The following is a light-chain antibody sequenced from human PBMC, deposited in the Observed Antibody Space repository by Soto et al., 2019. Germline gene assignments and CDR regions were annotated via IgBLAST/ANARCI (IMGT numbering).Light chain of an antibody. CDR1: QSVSSSY. CDR3: QQYGNSPYT. V-gene: IGKV3D-20*01. J-gene: IGKJ2*01. CDR2: DAS. Sequence: EIVLTQSPVTLSLSPGERATLSCGASQSVSSSYLAWYQQKPGLAPRLLIYDASSRATGIPDRFSGSGSGTDFTLTISRLEPEDFAVYYCQQYGNSPYTLGQGIKLEIK.